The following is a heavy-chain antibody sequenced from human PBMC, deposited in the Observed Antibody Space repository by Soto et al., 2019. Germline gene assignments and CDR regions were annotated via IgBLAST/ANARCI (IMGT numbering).Heavy chain of an antibody. CDR2: ISYSGST. CDR3: ARTASYSGTSAFYHFDY. Sequence: SETLSLTCSVSGGSVSSGSHYWMWIRQPPGKGLEWLGYISYSGSTKYNPSLKNGVTISFDTSKNQFSLKLNSVTTADTAVYYCARTASYSGTSAFYHFDYWGQGALVTVSS. J-gene: IGHJ4*02. V-gene: IGHV4-61*01. CDR1: GGSVSSGSHY. D-gene: IGHD3-22*01.